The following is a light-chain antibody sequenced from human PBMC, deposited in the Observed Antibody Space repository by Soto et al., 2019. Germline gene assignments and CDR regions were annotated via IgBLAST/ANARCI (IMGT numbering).Light chain of an antibody. CDR3: CSYADGSIYF. V-gene: IGLV2-14*03. Sequence: SVLTQPASASGSPGQSITISCTGTSRDVGAYDYVSWYLQYPDKAPQLLIYYVDHRPSGVSSRFSGSKSGNTASLTISGLQAEDEGDYYCCSYADGSIYFFGTGTKVTVL. J-gene: IGLJ1*01. CDR1: SRDVGAYDY. CDR2: YVD.